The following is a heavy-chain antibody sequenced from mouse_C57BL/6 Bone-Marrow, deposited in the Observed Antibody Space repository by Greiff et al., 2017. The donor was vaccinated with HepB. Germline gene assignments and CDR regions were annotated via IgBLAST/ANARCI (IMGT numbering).Heavy chain of an antibody. J-gene: IGHJ2*01. CDR3: ARDRGDYEYFDY. CDR2: ISDGGSYT. V-gene: IGHV5-4*01. CDR1: GFTFSSYA. D-gene: IGHD2-4*01. Sequence: EVHLVESGGGLVKPGGSLKLSCAASGFTFSSYAMSWVRQTPEKRLEWVATISDGGSYTYYPDNVKGRFTISRDNAKNNLYLQMSHLKSEDTAMNYCARDRGDYEYFDYWGQGTTLTVSS.